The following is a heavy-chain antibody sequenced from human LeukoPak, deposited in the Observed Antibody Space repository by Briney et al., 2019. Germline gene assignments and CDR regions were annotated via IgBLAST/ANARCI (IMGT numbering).Heavy chain of an antibody. CDR3: ARTVRRYYDFWSGYSSYYYMDV. D-gene: IGHD3-3*01. V-gene: IGHV4-34*01. CDR1: GGSFSGYY. CDR2: INHSGST. J-gene: IGHJ6*03. Sequence: PSETLSLTCAVYGGSFSGYYWSWIRQPPGKGLEWIGEINHSGSTNYNPSLRSRVTISVDTSKNQFSLKLSSVTAADTAVYYCARTVRRYYDFWSGYSSYYYMDVWGKGTTVTVSS.